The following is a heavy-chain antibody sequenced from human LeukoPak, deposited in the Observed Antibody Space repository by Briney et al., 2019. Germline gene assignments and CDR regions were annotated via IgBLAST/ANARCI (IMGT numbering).Heavy chain of an antibody. CDR1: GDSVSSNSAA. D-gene: IGHD3-22*01. CDR3: ARDEHQYYSESSGRFDY. V-gene: IGHV6-1*01. Sequence: SQTHSLTCAISGDSVSSNSAAWNWIRQSPSRGLEWLGRTYYRSKWYNDYAVSVKSRITIKPDTAKNQLSLQLNSVTPEDTAVYYCARDEHQYYSESSGRFDYWGQGTLVTVSS. J-gene: IGHJ4*02. CDR2: TYYRSKWYN.